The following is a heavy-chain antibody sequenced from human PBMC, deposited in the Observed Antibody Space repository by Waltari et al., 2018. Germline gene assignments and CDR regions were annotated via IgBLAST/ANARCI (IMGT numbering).Heavy chain of an antibody. Sequence: VQLVQSGAEVKKPGESLKISCKGSGYNFGNYWIGWVRQMPGKGLEWVGIIYPGNSDTRYSPSFQGQVTISADKSISTAYLQRSSLMASDTAMYYCARHGGYDSSGLFDYWGHGTLVTVSS. D-gene: IGHD3-22*01. CDR3: ARHGGYDSSGLFDY. CDR1: GYNFGNYW. J-gene: IGHJ4*01. V-gene: IGHV5-51*01. CDR2: IYPGNSDT.